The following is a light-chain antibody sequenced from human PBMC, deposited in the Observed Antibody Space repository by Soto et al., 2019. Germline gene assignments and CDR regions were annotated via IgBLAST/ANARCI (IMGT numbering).Light chain of an antibody. Sequence: IIIKQPPTALSAYGVDRVAIPCRASQSISSYLNWYQQKPGKAPKLLIYAASSLQSGVPSRFSGSGSGTDLTLTICCLQPEDFATYYCQHSYSTLLTFGQGTKVDIK. CDR2: AAS. V-gene: IGKV1-39*01. J-gene: IGKJ1*01. CDR3: QHSYSTLLT. CDR1: QSISSY.